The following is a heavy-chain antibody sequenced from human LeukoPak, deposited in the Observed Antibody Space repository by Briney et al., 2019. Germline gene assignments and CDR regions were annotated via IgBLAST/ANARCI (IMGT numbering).Heavy chain of an antibody. J-gene: IGHJ6*03. CDR3: ARVGQSGRNYYYYMNV. Sequence: ASVKVSCKASGRTFSSYAISWVRQAPGQGLEWMGGIIPIFGTANYAQKFQGRVTITTDESTSTAYMELSSLRSEDTAVYYCARVGQSGRNYYYYMNVWGKGPTFTVSS. D-gene: IGHD1-26*01. V-gene: IGHV1-69*05. CDR2: IIPIFGTA. CDR1: GRTFSSYA.